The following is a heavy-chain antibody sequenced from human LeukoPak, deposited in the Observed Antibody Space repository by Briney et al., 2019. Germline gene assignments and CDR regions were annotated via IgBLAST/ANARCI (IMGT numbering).Heavy chain of an antibody. CDR1: GASVTTAF. J-gene: IGHJ1*01. CDR2: ISASGTT. V-gene: IGHV4-4*07. CDR3: ATATGNA. Sequence: SETLSLTCTVSGASVTTAFYNCIRQPAGKALECLGLISASGTTNYTPSLRSRLTMSLDTSKNHFSLNLNSVTAADTAVYYCATATGNAWGQGTQVTVSS.